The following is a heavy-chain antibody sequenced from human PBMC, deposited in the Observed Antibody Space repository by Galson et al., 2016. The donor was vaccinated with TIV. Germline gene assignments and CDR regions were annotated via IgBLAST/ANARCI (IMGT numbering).Heavy chain of an antibody. D-gene: IGHD7-27*01. CDR2: IKNRDYGGTT. CDR1: GFSFKNAW. J-gene: IGHJ4*02. CDR3: TAGLHNSGGMDH. Sequence: SLRLSFAASGFSFKNAWMSWVRQAPGKGLDWVGRIKNRDYGGTTDYAEPVKGRFTISRDDARDGLFLQMDSLKTEDTAIYYCTAGLHNSGGMDHWGQGTLVTVSS. V-gene: IGHV3-15*05.